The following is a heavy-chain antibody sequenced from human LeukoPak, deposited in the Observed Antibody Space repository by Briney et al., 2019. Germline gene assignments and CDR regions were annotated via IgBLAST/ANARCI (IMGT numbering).Heavy chain of an antibody. CDR1: GYPFGHYG. CDR3: ARALSYSRSLFDY. Sequence: GGSLRLSCAASGYPFGHYGMHWVRQAPGQGLEWMGIINPSGGSTSYAQQFQGRVTMTRDTSTSTVYLELSRLRSDDTAVYYSARALSYSRSLFDYWGQGTLVTVSS. CDR2: INPSGGST. V-gene: IGHV1-46*01. J-gene: IGHJ4*02. D-gene: IGHD6-13*01.